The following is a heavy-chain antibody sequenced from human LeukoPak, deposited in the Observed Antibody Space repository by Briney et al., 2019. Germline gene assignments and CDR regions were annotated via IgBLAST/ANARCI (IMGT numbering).Heavy chain of an antibody. CDR1: GGSIRSSYYY. D-gene: IGHD3-10*01. Sequence: SETLSLTCTVSGGSIRSSYYYWGWIRQPPGKGLEWIGTIYDSGSTYYNPSLKSRVTISVDTSKNQFSLKLSSVTAADTAVYYCARGGSTSYREFLYNWFDHWGQGTLVTVSS. J-gene: IGHJ5*02. CDR2: IYDSGST. CDR3: ARGGSTSYREFLYNWFDH. V-gene: IGHV4-39*07.